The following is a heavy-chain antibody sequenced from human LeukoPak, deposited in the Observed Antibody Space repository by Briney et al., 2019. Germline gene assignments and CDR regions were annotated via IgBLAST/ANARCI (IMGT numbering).Heavy chain of an antibody. CDR1: GHTFTSYY. V-gene: IGHV1-46*01. D-gene: IGHD2-15*01. J-gene: IGHJ4*02. CDR2: INPSGGST. Sequence: ASVKVSCKASGHTFTSYYMHWVRQAPGQGLEWMGIINPSGGSTSYAQKFQGRVTMTRDTSTSTVYMELSSLRSEDTAVYYCARSPSSGSCYDYWGQGTLVTGSS. CDR3: ARSPSSGSCYDY.